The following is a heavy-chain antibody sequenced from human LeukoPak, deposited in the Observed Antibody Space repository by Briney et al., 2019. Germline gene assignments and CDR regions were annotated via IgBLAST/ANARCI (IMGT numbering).Heavy chain of an antibody. J-gene: IGHJ5*02. Sequence: GGSLRLSCAASGFTFSSYAMSWVRQAPGKGLEWVSRISGSGGSTYYADSVKGRFTISRDNSNNTLYVQRNSLRAEETAIYYCAKGSRIAAAANWFDPWGQGTLVTVSS. CDR3: AKGSRIAAAANWFDP. V-gene: IGHV3-23*01. CDR2: ISGSGGST. CDR1: GFTFSSYA. D-gene: IGHD6-13*01.